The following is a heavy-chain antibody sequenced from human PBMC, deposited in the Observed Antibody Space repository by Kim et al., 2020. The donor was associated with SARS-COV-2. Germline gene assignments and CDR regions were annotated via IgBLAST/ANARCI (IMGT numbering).Heavy chain of an antibody. Sequence: GGSLRLSCAASGFTFSSYWMSWVRQAPGKGLEWVANIKQDGSEKYYVDSVKGLFTISRDNAKNSLYLQMNSLRAEDTAVYYCARDLRWCHYYGMDVWGQGTTVTVSS. CDR2: IKQDGSEK. D-gene: IGHD2-8*02. CDR3: ARDLRWCHYYGMDV. CDR1: GFTFSSYW. J-gene: IGHJ6*02. V-gene: IGHV3-7*01.